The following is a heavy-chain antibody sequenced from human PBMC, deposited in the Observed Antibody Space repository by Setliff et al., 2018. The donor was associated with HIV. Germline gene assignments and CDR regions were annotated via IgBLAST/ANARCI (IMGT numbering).Heavy chain of an antibody. V-gene: IGHV1-69*10. CDR2: IIPILGIA. Sequence: GASVKVSCKASGGTFSSYAISWVRQAPGQGLEWMGGIIPILGIANYAQKFQGRVTITTDESTSTAYMELSSLRSEDTAVYYCASGYSYGPPYYYYGMDVWGQGTTVTVS. CDR3: ASGYSYGPPYYYYGMDV. D-gene: IGHD5-18*01. J-gene: IGHJ6*02. CDR1: GGTFSSYA.